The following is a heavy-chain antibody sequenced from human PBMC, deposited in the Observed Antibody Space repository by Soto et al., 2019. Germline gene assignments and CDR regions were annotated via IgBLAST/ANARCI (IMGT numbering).Heavy chain of an antibody. J-gene: IGHJ6*02. CDR1: GGTFSSYA. Sequence: SVKVSCKASGGTFSSYAISWVRQAPGQGLEWMGGIIPIFGTANYAQKFQGRVTITADESTSTAYMELSSLRSEDTAVYYCARTRPYSGYDSVKYGMDVWGQGTTVTVSS. CDR3: ARTRPYSGYDSVKYGMDV. CDR2: IIPIFGTA. V-gene: IGHV1-69*13. D-gene: IGHD5-12*01.